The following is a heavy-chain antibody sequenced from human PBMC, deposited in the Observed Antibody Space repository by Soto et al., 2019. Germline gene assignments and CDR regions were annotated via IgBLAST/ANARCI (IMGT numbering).Heavy chain of an antibody. CDR1: GYSFGSFA. CDR2: ISFDGNNE. J-gene: IGHJ5*02. CDR3: AREYSGIIDQ. V-gene: IGHV3-30-3*01. Sequence: VRLSCVVSGYSFGSFAAHWVRQAPGKGLEWVADISFDGNNEYYADSVKGRFTISRDNSKNTLFLQMNSLKTEDTAVYYRAREYSGIIDQWGQGTLVTVSS. D-gene: IGHD1-26*01.